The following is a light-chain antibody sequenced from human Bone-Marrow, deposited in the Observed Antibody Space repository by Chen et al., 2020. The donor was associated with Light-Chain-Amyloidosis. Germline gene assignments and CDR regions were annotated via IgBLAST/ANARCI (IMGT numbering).Light chain of an antibody. CDR3: SSYTSRSTLE. Sequence: QSALTQPASVSGSPGQSITISCTGTNSDVGGYNFVSWYQQHPGKAPKLMIYDVSNRPSGVSNGFSGSKSGNTASLTSSGLQAEDEADYYCSSYTSRSTLEFGGGTKLSVL. CDR2: DVS. V-gene: IGLV2-14*01. J-gene: IGLJ3*02. CDR1: NSDVGGYNF.